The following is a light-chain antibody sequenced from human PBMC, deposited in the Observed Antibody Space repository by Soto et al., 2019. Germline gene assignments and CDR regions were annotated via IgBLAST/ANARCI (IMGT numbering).Light chain of an antibody. Sequence: QSVLTQPPSVSATPGQKVAISCSGSNSNIGKDYVSWYQQLPQTVPKLLIYDDSKRPSGIPGRFSGSKSGTSATLTITGLQIGDEGDSYCATWDSSLSAVVFGGGTKLTVL. V-gene: IGLV1-51*01. J-gene: IGLJ2*01. CDR2: DDS. CDR1: NSNIGKDY. CDR3: ATWDSSLSAVV.